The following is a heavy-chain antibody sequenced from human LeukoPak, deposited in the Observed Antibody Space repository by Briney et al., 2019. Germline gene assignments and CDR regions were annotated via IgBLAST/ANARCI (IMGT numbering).Heavy chain of an antibody. J-gene: IGHJ4*02. Sequence: SETLSLTCTVSGGSISSSSYYWGWIRPPPGKGLEWIGSIYYSGSTYYNPSLKSRVTISVDTSKNQFSLKLSSVTAADTAVYYCARVGTYYDFWSGYHSLDYWGQGTLVTVSS. CDR1: GGSISSSSYY. D-gene: IGHD3-3*01. V-gene: IGHV4-39*07. CDR3: ARVGTYYDFWSGYHSLDY. CDR2: IYYSGST.